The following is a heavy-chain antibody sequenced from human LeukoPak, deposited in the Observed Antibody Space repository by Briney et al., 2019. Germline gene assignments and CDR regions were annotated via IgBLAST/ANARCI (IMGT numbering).Heavy chain of an antibody. D-gene: IGHD2-2*01. CDR1: GFTFSSYG. CDR3: ARAPTVLVGYCSSSSCQADY. J-gene: IGHJ4*02. CDR2: IRYDGSNK. Sequence: GSLRLSCAASGFTFSSYGMHWVRQAPGKGLEWVAFIRYDGSNKYYADSVKGRFTISRDNSKNTLYLQMNSLRAEDTAVYYCARAPTVLVGYCSSSSCQADYWGQGTLVTVSS. V-gene: IGHV3-30*02.